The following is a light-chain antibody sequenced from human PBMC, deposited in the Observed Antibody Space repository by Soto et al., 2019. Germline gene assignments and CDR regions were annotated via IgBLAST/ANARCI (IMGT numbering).Light chain of an antibody. CDR1: SSNIGAGYN. J-gene: IGLJ2*01. CDR2: GNS. Sequence: QSVLTQPPSVSGAPGQRVTISCTGSSSNIGAGYNVHWYQQLPGTAPKILIYGNSNRPSGVPDRFSGSKSGTSASLAIIGLQAEDEADYYCQSYDSSLSVVFGGGTKVTVL. V-gene: IGLV1-40*01. CDR3: QSYDSSLSVV.